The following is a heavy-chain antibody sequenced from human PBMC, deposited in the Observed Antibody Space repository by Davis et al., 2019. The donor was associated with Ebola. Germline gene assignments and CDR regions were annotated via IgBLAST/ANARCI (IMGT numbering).Heavy chain of an antibody. CDR2: IYYSGST. Sequence: MPGGSLRLSCAVYGGSFSGYYWSWIRQPPGKGLEWIGYIYYSGSTYYNPSLKSRVTISVDTSKNQFSLKLSSVTAADTAVYYCARSYIVVVPPPPRARLTGGGFDYWGQGTLVTVSS. V-gene: IGHV4-34*01. CDR3: ARSYIVVVPPPPRARLTGGGFDY. J-gene: IGHJ4*02. D-gene: IGHD2-21*01. CDR1: GGSFSGYY.